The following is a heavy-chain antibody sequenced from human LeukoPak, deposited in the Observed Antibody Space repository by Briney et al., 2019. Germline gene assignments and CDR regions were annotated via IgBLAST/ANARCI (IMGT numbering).Heavy chain of an antibody. CDR2: INPSGGSK. D-gene: IGHD2-15*01. Sequence: ASVKVSCKASGYTFTSYYMHWVRQAPGQGLEWMGIINPSGGSKSYAQKFQGRVTMTRDTPTSTVYMELSSLRSEDTAVYYCARGESNIVVVVAATLFDYWGQGTLVTVSS. V-gene: IGHV1-46*01. J-gene: IGHJ4*02. CDR1: GYTFTSYY. CDR3: ARGESNIVVVVAATLFDY.